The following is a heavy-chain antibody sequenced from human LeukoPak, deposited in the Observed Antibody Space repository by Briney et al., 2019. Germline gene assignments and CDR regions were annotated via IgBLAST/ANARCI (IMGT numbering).Heavy chain of an antibody. D-gene: IGHD2-2*01. CDR1: GYSISSGYY. CDR2: IYHSGST. CDR3: ASISSTSFNPFDY. V-gene: IGHV4-38-2*01. Sequence: SETLSLTCAVSGYSISSGYYWGWIRQPPGKGLEWIGSIYHSGSTYYNPSLKSRVTISVDTSKSQFSLKLSSVTAADTAVYYCASISSTSFNPFDYWGQGTLVTVSS. J-gene: IGHJ4*02.